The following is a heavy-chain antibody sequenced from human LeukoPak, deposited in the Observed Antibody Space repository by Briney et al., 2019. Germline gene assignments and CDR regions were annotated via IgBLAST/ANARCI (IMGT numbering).Heavy chain of an antibody. D-gene: IGHD3-10*01. J-gene: IGHJ3*02. CDR3: ASCLTTMVRGVSDAFDI. CDR1: GYSFTSYW. V-gene: IGHV5-10-1*01. Sequence: GESLKISCKGSGYSFTSYWISWVRQMPGKSLEWMGRIDPSDSYTNYSPSFQGHVTISADKSISTAYLQWSSLKASDTAMYYCASCLTTMVRGVSDAFDIWGQGTMVTVSS. CDR2: IDPSDSYT.